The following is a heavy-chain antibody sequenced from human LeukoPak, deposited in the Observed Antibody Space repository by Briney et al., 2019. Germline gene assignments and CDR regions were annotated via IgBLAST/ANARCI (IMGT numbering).Heavy chain of an antibody. CDR2: INPSSGST. CDR1: GYTFTSYY. V-gene: IGHV1-46*01. J-gene: IGHJ4*02. D-gene: IGHD5-18*01. Sequence: GASVNVSCKASGYTFTSYYMHWVRQAPGQGLEWMGIINPSSGSTTYAQKFQGRVTMTRDTSTSTVCMELSSLRSEDTAVYYCARGGLDKYSYGSGLDYWGQGTLVTVSS. CDR3: ARGGLDKYSYGSGLDY.